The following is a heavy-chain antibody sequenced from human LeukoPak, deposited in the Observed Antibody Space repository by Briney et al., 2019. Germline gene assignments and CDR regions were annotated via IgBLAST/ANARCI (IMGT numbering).Heavy chain of an antibody. CDR2: ISSSSSYI. V-gene: IGHV3-21*01. CDR1: GFTFSSYG. D-gene: IGHD6-6*01. Sequence: PGRSLRLSCAASGFTFSSYGMHWVRQAPGKGLEWVSSISSSSSYIYYADSVKGRFTISRDNAKNSLYLQMNSLRAEDTAVYYCARGLARGMDVWGQGTTVTVSS. J-gene: IGHJ6*02. CDR3: ARGLARGMDV.